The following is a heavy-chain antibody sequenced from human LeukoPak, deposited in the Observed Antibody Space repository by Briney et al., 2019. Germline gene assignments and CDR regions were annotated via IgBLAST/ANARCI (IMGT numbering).Heavy chain of an antibody. CDR2: IDNSGST. J-gene: IGHJ4*02. Sequence: KPSETLSLTCSVSGGHIDSVYWNWIRQPPGKGLEWIGYIDNSGSTKYNPSLQSRITMSRDTSKKQFSLKLTSVTAADTAMYYCVSGAGWLIDYWGQGTLVSVSS. CDR1: GGHIDSVY. V-gene: IGHV4-4*08. D-gene: IGHD6-19*01. CDR3: VSGAGWLIDY.